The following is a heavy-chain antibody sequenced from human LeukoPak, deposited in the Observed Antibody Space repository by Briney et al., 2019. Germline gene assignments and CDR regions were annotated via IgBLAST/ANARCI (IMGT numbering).Heavy chain of an antibody. D-gene: IGHD4-17*01. V-gene: IGHV4-39*07. Sequence: EWIGSIYDSGSTYYNPSLKSRVTISVDTSKNQFSLKLSSVTAADTAVYYCSLTVTTGFDHWGQGALVTVSS. CDR2: IYDSGST. CDR3: SLTVTTGFDH. J-gene: IGHJ4*02.